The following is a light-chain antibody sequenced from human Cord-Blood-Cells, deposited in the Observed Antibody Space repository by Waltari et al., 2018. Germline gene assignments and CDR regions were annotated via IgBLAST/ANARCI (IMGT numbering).Light chain of an antibody. CDR2: GAS. CDR3: QQYGSSPRT. Sequence: IVSAQSPGTLSSSPGESATPSCRASQRVTSSYSAGYQQKPGPAPRLLLYGASSRATGIPDRFSGSGSGTDFTLTISRLEPEDFAVYYCQQYGSSPRTFGQGTKVEIK. J-gene: IGKJ1*01. V-gene: IGKV3-20*01. CDR1: QRVTSSY.